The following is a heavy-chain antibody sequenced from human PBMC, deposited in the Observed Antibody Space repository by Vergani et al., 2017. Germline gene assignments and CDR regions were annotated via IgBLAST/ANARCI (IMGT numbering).Heavy chain of an antibody. V-gene: IGHV3-15*01. D-gene: IGHD1-26*01. CDR1: GFTFSNAW. CDR3: TTDGDIVGATIDY. Sequence: EVQLVESGGGLVKPGGSLRLSCAASGFTFSNAWMSWVRQAPGKGLEWVGRIKSKTDGGTTDYAAPVKARFTISRDDSKNTLYLQMNSLKTEDTAVYYCTTDGDIVGATIDYWGQGTLVTVSS. CDR2: IKSKTDGGTT. J-gene: IGHJ4*02.